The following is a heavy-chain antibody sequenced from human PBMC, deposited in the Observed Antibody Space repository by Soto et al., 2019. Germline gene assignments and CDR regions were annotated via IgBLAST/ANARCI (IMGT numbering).Heavy chain of an antibody. V-gene: IGHV3-53*02. Sequence: EVQLVETGGGLIQPGGSLRLSCAASGFSVRTNYMSWVRQAPGKGLDWVSVFESGGSIYYPDSVKGRFIISRDYAKNTVDLQMNSLRVEDTAVYYCARAGVTPHFFDYWGQGTPVTVSS. CDR3: ARAGVTPHFFDY. D-gene: IGHD3-3*02. J-gene: IGHJ4*02. CDR2: FESGGSI. CDR1: GFSVRTNY.